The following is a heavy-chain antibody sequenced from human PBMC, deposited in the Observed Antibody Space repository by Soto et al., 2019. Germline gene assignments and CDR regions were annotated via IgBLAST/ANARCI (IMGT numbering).Heavy chain of an antibody. Sequence: GASLKVSCKAAGGTFSSYAISWVRQAPGQGLEWMGGIIPIFGTANYAQKLQGRVTMTTDTSTSTAYMELRSLRSDDTAVYYCARDSTMGAFDYWGQGTLVTVSS. V-gene: IGHV1-69*05. CDR1: GGTFSSYA. D-gene: IGHD3-10*01. CDR2: IIPIFGTA. J-gene: IGHJ4*02. CDR3: ARDSTMGAFDY.